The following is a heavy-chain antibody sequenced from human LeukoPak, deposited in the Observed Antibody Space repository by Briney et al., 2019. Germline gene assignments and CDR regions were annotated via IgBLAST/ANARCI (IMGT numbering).Heavy chain of an antibody. V-gene: IGHV4-34*01. D-gene: IGHD3-22*01. CDR2: IHHRAGI. CDR3: ARVRDRSSYFYDLDY. CDR1: GGSFTSYY. J-gene: IGHJ4*02. Sequence: PSETLSLTCAVYGGSFTSYYWSWIRQVPGKGLEWIGEIHHRAGINYNPSLKTRVTISADTSKNQFSLTLSSVTAADSAVYYCARVRDRSSYFYDLDYWGQGTLVTVSS.